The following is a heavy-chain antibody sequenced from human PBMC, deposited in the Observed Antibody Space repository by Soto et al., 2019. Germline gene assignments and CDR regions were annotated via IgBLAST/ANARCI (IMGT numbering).Heavy chain of an antibody. CDR2: ISYDGSNK. V-gene: IGHV3-30*18. CDR3: AKGQLGSGYDDHYYMDV. D-gene: IGHD5-12*01. J-gene: IGHJ6*03. CDR1: GFTFSSYG. Sequence: QVQLVESGGGVVQPGRSLRLSCAASGFTFSSYGMHWVRQAPGKGLEWVAVISYDGSNKYYADSVKGRFTISRDNSKNTLYLQMNSLRADDTAVYYCAKGQLGSGYDDHYYMDVWCKGTTVTVSS.